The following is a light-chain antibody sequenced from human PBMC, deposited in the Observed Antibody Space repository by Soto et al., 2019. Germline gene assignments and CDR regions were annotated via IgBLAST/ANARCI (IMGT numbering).Light chain of an antibody. CDR2: SAS. J-gene: IGKJ1*01. CDR3: QQSYSSPPT. V-gene: IGKV1-27*01. CDR1: QGIRSY. Sequence: DINLTQSPSSLSASVGYIFTITCRVSQGIRSYLNWYRQNHGKFPKLLIYSASNLQSGVPSRLSGGGYGTDLTITISSMQTEDVETYYGQQSYSSPPTFGQGTKVDIK.